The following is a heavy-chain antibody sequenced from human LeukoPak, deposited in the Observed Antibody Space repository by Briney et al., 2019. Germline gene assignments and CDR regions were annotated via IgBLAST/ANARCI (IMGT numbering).Heavy chain of an antibody. CDR3: AKYYDILTGYSHLDY. J-gene: IGHJ4*02. CDR1: GYTFTSYG. D-gene: IGHD3-9*01. Sequence: ASVKVSCKASGYTFTSYGISWVRHAPGQGLEWMGWISAYNGNTNYAQKLQGRVTMTTDTSTSTAYMELRSLRYDDTAVYYCAKYYDILTGYSHLDYWGQGTLVTVSS. V-gene: IGHV1-18*01. CDR2: ISAYNGNT.